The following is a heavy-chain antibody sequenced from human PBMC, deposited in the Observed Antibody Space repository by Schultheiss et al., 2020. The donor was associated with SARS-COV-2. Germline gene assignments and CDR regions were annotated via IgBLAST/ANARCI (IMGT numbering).Heavy chain of an antibody. D-gene: IGHD3-10*01. CDR3: ARVRGRSGYYFDY. V-gene: IGHV3-30*03. CDR1: GFTFSNYG. Sequence: SCAASGFTFSNYGMHWVRQAPGTGLEWVAFISSDVSNEYYADSVKGRFTISRDNSKNTLYLQMNSLRAEDTAVYYCARVRGRSGYYFDYWGQGTLVTVSS. J-gene: IGHJ4*02. CDR2: ISSDVSNE.